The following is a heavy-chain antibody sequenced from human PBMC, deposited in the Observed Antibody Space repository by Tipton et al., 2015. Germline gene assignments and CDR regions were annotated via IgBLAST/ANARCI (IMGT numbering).Heavy chain of an antibody. J-gene: IGHJ6*02. Sequence: GSLRLSCAASRFTFNIYAMSWVRQAPGKGLEWVSSISGSGGGTYYADSVNGRFTISRDNSKNTLYLQMNSLRAEDTAVYYCAKGVAYYYAMDVWGQGTTVTVSS. CDR1: RFTFNIYA. CDR3: AKGVAYYYAMDV. CDR2: ISGSGGGT. V-gene: IGHV3-23*01. D-gene: IGHD2-15*01.